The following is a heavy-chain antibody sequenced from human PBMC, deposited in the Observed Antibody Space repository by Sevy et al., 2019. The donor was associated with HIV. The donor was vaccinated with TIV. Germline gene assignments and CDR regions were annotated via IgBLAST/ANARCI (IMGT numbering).Heavy chain of an antibody. CDR3: ARFGSYRLSYYGMDV. J-gene: IGHJ6*02. Sequence: GESLKISCRGAGYSFTNYWIGWVRQMPGKGLEWMGMIYPGDSDTRYSPSFQGKVTISADKSISTAYLQWSSLRASDTAMYYCARFGSYRLSYYGMDVWGQGTTVTVSS. D-gene: IGHD2-15*01. CDR1: GYSFTNYW. CDR2: IYPGDSDT. V-gene: IGHV5-51*01.